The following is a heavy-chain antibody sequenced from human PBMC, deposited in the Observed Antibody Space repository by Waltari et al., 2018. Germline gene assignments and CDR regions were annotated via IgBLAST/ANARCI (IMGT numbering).Heavy chain of an antibody. Sequence: QVQLVQSGAEVQKPEASVMVSCKASGYTVTVTHMHWVRQGPGQGLEWMGRINPNSGCTNSAQQFQVRVTMTRDTSISTAYMELSRLRSDDTAVYYCARARALNWYFDLWGRGTLVTVSS. CDR3: ARARALNWYFDL. CDR2: INPNSGCT. J-gene: IGHJ2*01. V-gene: IGHV1-2*06. CDR1: GYTVTVTH.